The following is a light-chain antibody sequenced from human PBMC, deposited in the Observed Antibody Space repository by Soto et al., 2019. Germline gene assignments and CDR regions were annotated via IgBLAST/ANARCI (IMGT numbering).Light chain of an antibody. V-gene: IGKV3-20*01. CDR1: QSVYNNY. Sequence: DIVLTQSPGTLSLSPGERATLSCRASQSVYNNYLAWYQHKPGQAPRLLIYAASSRATGIPDRFSGSGSGTDFTLTISRLEPEDFAVYYCQPYGTSSWTFGQGTKVEIK. CDR3: QPYGTSSWT. J-gene: IGKJ1*01. CDR2: AAS.